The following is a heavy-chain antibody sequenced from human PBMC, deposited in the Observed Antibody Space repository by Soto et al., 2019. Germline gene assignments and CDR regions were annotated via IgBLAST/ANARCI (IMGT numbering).Heavy chain of an antibody. D-gene: IGHD3-3*01. CDR1: GYTFTSYA. J-gene: IGHJ4*02. Sequence: QVQLVQSGAEEKKPGASVKVSCKASGYTFTSYAMHWVRQAPGQRLEWMGWINAGNDNTKYSQKFQGRVTITRDTSASTAYMELSSLRSEDTAVYSCARSYDFWSAYDYWGPGTLVTVSS. V-gene: IGHV1-3*05. CDR3: ARSYDFWSAYDY. CDR2: INAGNDNT.